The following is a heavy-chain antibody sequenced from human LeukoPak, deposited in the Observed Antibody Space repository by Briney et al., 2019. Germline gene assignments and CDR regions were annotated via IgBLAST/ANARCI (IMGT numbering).Heavy chain of an antibody. CDR3: ARGKTPYGFDY. CDR2: INHSGST. J-gene: IGHJ4*02. CDR1: GGSFSGYY. D-gene: IGHD3-10*01. Sequence: SETLSLTCAVYGGSFSGYYWSWIRQPPGKGLEWIGEINHSGSTNYNPSLTSRVTISVDTSKNQFSLKLSSVTAADTAVYYCARGKTPYGFDYWGQGTLVTVSS. V-gene: IGHV4-34*01.